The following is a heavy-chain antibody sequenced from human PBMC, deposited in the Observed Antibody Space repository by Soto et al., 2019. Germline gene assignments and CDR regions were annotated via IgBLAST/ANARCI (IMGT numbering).Heavy chain of an antibody. D-gene: IGHD3-10*01. CDR2: INQEGSEE. J-gene: IGHJ4*02. CDR1: GFTFTTYW. Sequence: EVQLVESGGGLVQPGGSLRLSCAASGFTFTTYWMSWVRQAPGKGLEWVANINQEGSEEYYVDSVKGRFTISRDNAKNSLYLQMSSLRDDYTAVYYCAKAPRGSGRDYYFDDWGQGTLITVSS. CDR3: AKAPRGSGRDYYFDD. V-gene: IGHV3-7*05.